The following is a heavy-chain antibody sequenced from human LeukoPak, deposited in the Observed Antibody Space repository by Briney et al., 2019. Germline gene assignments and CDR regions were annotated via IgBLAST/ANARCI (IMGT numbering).Heavy chain of an antibody. CDR3: ARVGTVTFYYYYYMDV. J-gene: IGHJ6*03. Sequence: ASVKVSCKASGYTFTGYYMHWVRQAPGQGLEWMGWINPNSGGTNYAQKFQGRVTMTRDTSISTAYMELSSLRSEDTAVYYCARVGTVTFYYYYYMDVWGKGTTVTISS. CDR1: GYTFTGYY. V-gene: IGHV1-2*02. CDR2: INPNSGGT. D-gene: IGHD4-17*01.